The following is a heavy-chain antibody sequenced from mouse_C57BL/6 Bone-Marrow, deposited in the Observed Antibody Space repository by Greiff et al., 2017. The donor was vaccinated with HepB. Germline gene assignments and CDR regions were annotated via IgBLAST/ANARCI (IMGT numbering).Heavy chain of an antibody. CDR1: GFTFSDFY. CDR3: ARDAHGDYYAMDY. CDR2: SRNKANDYTT. Sequence: EVQVVESGGGLVQSGRSLRLSCATSGFTFSDFYMEWVRQAPGKGLEWIAASRNKANDYTTEYSAPVKGRFIVSRDTSQSILYLQMNALRAEDTAIYYCARDAHGDYYAMDYWGQGTSVTVSS. V-gene: IGHV7-1*01. J-gene: IGHJ4*01. D-gene: IGHD1-1*01.